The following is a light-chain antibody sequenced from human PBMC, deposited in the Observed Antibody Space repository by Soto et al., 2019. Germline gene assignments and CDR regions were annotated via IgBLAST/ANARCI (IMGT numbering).Light chain of an antibody. V-gene: IGKV1-5*01. CDR1: QTISVW. CDR3: QQYNSYSRT. Sequence: DIQMTQSPSTLSASVGDKVTITYRASQTISVWLAWYQQKPGEAPKLLIYDASSLESGVPSRFSGSGSGTEFSLTISSLQPDDFATYYCQQYNSYSRTFGQGTKVDIK. CDR2: DAS. J-gene: IGKJ1*01.